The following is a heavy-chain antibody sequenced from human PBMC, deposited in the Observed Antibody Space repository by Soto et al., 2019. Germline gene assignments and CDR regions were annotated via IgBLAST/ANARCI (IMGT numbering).Heavy chain of an antibody. CDR2: ISYDGSNK. CDR3: AKDLGKYYYDSIGYPELFDY. V-gene: IGHV3-30*18. J-gene: IGHJ4*02. Sequence: QVQLVESGGGVVQPGRSLRLSCAASGFTFSSYGMHWVRQAPGKGLEWVAVISYDGSNKYYADSVKGRFTISRDNSKNTLYLQMNSLRAEDTAVYYCAKDLGKYYYDSIGYPELFDYWGQGTLVTVSS. CDR1: GFTFSSYG. D-gene: IGHD3-22*01.